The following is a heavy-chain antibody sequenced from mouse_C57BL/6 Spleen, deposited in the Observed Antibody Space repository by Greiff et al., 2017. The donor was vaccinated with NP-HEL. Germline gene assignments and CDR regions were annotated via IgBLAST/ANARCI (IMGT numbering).Heavy chain of an antibody. J-gene: IGHJ3*01. Sequence: LVESGAELVKPGASVKLSCKASGYTFTEYTIHWVKQRSGQGLEWIGWFYPGSGSIKYNEKFKDKATLTADKSSSTVYMGLSRLTSEDSAVYCCARSTYDGYYREFAYWGQGTLVTVSA. CDR1: GYTFTEYT. D-gene: IGHD2-3*01. CDR3: ARSTYDGYYREFAY. CDR2: FYPGSGSI. V-gene: IGHV1-62-2*01.